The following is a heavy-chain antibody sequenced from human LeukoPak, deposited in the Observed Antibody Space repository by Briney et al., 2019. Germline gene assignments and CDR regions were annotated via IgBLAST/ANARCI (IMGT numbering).Heavy chain of an antibody. D-gene: IGHD3-22*01. CDR1: GYSFTSYW. V-gene: IGHV5-51*01. Sequence: GESLKISCKGSGYSFTSYWIGWVRQMPGKGLEWMGIIYPGDSDTRYSPSFQGQVTISADKSISTAYLQWSSLKASDTAMYYCGRLHAYYYDSSGSQPSGYAFDIWGQGTMVTVSS. J-gene: IGHJ3*02. CDR2: IYPGDSDT. CDR3: GRLHAYYYDSSGSQPSGYAFDI.